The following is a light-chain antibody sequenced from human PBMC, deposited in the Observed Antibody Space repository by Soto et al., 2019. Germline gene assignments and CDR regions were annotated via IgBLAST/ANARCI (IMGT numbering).Light chain of an antibody. CDR3: QQYDSSPWT. CDR1: QSVSSNY. V-gene: IGKV3-20*01. CDR2: GAS. J-gene: IGKJ1*01. Sequence: EIVLTQSPGTLSLSPGERATLSCRASQSVSSNYLAWYQQKPRQAPRLLIYGASSRAPGIPDRFSGRGSGTDFTLAIGRLEPEDFAVYYCQQYDSSPWTFGQGTKVEIK.